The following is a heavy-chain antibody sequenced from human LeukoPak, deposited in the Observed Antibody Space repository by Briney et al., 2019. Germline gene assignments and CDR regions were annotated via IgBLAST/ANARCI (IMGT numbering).Heavy chain of an antibody. D-gene: IGHD3-22*01. CDR1: GVSISSYY. V-gene: IGHV4-4*07. CDR3: ARDSYYYDSSGRRRLDY. CDR2: IHTSGST. Sequence: SETLSLTCTVSGVSISSYYWSWIRQPAGKGLEWIGLIHTSGSTNYNPSLKSRVTMSVDASKNQFSLKLSSVTAADTAVYYRARDSYYYDSSGRRRLDYWGQGTLVTVSS. J-gene: IGHJ4*02.